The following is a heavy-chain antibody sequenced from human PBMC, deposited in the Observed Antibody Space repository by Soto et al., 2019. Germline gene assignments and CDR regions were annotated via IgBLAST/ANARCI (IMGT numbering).Heavy chain of an antibody. CDR3: TRLDGYNPYYMDV. Sequence: GESLKISCAASGFTFSGSAMHWVRQASGKGLEWVGRIRSKANSYATAYAASVKGRFTISRDDSKNTAYLQMNSLKTEDTAVYYCTRLDGYNPYYMDVWGKGTTVTVSS. CDR1: GFTFSGSA. V-gene: IGHV3-73*01. D-gene: IGHD5-12*01. J-gene: IGHJ6*03. CDR2: IRSKANSYAT.